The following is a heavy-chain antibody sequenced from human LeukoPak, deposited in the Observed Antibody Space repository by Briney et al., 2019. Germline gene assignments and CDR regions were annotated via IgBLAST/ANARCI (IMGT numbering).Heavy chain of an antibody. D-gene: IGHD3-10*01. V-gene: IGHV1-46*01. CDR2: INPSGGST. CDR1: GYTFTSYY. J-gene: IGHJ4*02. Sequence: AASVTVSCKASGYTFTSYYMHWVRQAPGQGLEWMGIINPSGGSTIYAQKFQGRVTMTRDTSTSTVYMELSSLRSEDTAVYYCARVTTMVRGVIGGLGYWGQGTLVTVSS. CDR3: ARVTTMVRGVIGGLGY.